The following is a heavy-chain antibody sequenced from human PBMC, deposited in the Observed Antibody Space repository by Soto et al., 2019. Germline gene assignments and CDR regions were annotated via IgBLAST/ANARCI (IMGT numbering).Heavy chain of an antibody. V-gene: IGHV1-69*04. J-gene: IGHJ4*02. CDR3: ARDCSGGSCYEPDYFDY. Sequence: ASVKVSCKASGGTFSSYTISWVRQAPGQGLEWMGRIIPTLGIANYAQKFQGRVTITADKSTSTAYMELSSLRSEDTAVYYCARDCSGGSCYEPDYFDYWGQGTLVTVSS. CDR2: IIPTLGIA. CDR1: GGTFSSYT. D-gene: IGHD2-15*01.